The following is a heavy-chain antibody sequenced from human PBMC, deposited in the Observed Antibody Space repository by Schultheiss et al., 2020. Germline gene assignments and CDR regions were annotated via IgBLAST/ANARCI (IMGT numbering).Heavy chain of an antibody. CDR2: ISGSGGST. J-gene: IGHJ4*02. Sequence: GGSLRLSCAASGFTVSSNYMSWVRQAPGKGLEWVSAISGSGGSTYYADSVKGRFTISRDNAKNSLFLHMSSLRAEDTAIYYCARDRDMSTSGWYFTFDYWGQGTLVTVSS. V-gene: IGHV3-23*01. CDR1: GFTVSSNY. D-gene: IGHD6-19*01. CDR3: ARDRDMSTSGWYFTFDY.